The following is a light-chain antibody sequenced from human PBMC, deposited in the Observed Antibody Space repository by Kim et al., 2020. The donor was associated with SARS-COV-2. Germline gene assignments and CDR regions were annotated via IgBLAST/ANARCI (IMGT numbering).Light chain of an antibody. CDR3: ISFTSTSTWV. Sequence: QSVLTQPASVSGSPGQSITISCTGTSRDVAAYSYVSWYQQHPGEAPKLMIYDVSNRPSGVSNRFSGSKSGNTASLTISGLQAEDEADYYCISFTSTSTWVFGGGTQLTVL. CDR2: DVS. V-gene: IGLV2-14*03. J-gene: IGLJ3*02. CDR1: SRDVAAYSY.